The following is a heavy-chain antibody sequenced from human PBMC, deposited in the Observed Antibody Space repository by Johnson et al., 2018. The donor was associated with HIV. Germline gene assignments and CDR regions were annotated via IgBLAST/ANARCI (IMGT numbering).Heavy chain of an antibody. CDR1: GFTFSNYG. CDR3: AKDGAVGATHDAFDI. V-gene: IGHV3-33*06. CDR2: IWYDGSNK. D-gene: IGHD1-26*01. J-gene: IGHJ3*02. Sequence: VQLVESGGGVVQPGGSLRLSCTASGFTFSNYGMHWVRQAPGKGLEWVAVIWYDGSNKYYADSVKGRFTISRGNSKNTLYLQMNSLRAEDTAVYYCAKDGAVGATHDAFDIWGQGTMVTVSS.